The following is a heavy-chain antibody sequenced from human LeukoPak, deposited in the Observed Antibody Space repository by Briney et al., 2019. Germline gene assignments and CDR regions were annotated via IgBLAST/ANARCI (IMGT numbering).Heavy chain of an antibody. J-gene: IGHJ6*03. Sequence: GGSLRLSCAASGFIFSNYAMSWVRQAPGKGLEGVSAISGDGSSTYYADSVKGRFTISRDNSKNTLYLQMNSLRAEDTALYYCAKGGPELKYYYYMDVWGKGTTVTVSS. CDR3: AKGGPELKYYYYMDV. V-gene: IGHV3-23*01. CDR1: GFIFSNYA. CDR2: ISGDGSST. D-gene: IGHD1-7*01.